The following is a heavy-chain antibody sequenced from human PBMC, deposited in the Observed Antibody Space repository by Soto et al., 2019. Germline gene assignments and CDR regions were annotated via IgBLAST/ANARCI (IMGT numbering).Heavy chain of an antibody. D-gene: IGHD6-6*01. CDR3: ARDHSSSSMDY. J-gene: IGHJ4*02. CDR1: GGSISSFY. V-gene: IGHV4-4*07. Sequence: LSLTCTVSGGSISSFYCNWIRQPAGKGLEWIGRIYTSGSTNYNPSLKSRVTMSVDTSKNLLSLKLSSVTAADTAMYYCARDHSSSSMDYWGQGTLVTVSS. CDR2: IYTSGST.